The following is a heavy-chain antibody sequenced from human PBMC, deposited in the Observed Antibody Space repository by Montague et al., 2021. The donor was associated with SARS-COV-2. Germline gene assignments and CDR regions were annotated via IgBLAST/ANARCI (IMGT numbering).Heavy chain of an antibody. CDR1: GESFSGFY. D-gene: IGHD3-22*01. V-gene: IGHV4-34*01. CDR3: ARGRLGTTMIVVVMVGAQYYFDY. J-gene: IGHJ4*02. CDR2: INDRGNT. Sequence: SETLSLTCAVYGESFSGFYWTWIRQPPGKGLEWIGEINDRGNTNYNSSLKSRVTISTDTSKNQFSLRLSSVTAADTGVYYCARGRLGTTMIVVVMVGAQYYFDYWGQGSLVTVSS.